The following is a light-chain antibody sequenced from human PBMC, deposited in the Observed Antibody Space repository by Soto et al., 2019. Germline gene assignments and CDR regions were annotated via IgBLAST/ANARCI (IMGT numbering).Light chain of an antibody. J-gene: IGKJ1*01. CDR2: GAS. CDR1: QSVSSN. Sequence: EIVMTQSPGTLSVSPGERATLSCRASQSVSSNLAWYQQKPGQAPRLLVYGASSRATGIPDRFSGSGSGTDFTLTISRLEPEDFAVYYCQQYGSSRWTFGQGTKVDIK. V-gene: IGKV3-20*01. CDR3: QQYGSSRWT.